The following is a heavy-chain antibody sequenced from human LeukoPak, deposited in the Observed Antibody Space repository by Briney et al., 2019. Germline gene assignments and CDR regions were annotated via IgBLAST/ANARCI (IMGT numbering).Heavy chain of an antibody. CDR3: ARDGRGAVAGTGFDY. CDR2: IIPIFGTA. CDR1: GGTLSSYA. Sequence: SVKVSCKASGGTLSSYAISWVRQAPGQGLEWLGGIIPIFGTANYAQKFQGRVTITADKSTSTAYMELISLRSEDTAVYYCARDGRGAVAGTGFDYWGQGTLVTVSS. D-gene: IGHD6-19*01. V-gene: IGHV1-69*06. J-gene: IGHJ4*02.